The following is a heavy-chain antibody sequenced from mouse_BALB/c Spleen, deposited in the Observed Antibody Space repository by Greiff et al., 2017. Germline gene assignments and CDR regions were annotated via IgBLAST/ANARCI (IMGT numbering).Heavy chain of an antibody. CDR2: IAPGSGST. CDR3: AMGYYDYEEFAY. D-gene: IGHD2-4*01. CDR1: GYTFTSYW. Sequence: DLVKPGASVKLSCKASGYTFTSYWINWIKQRPGQGLEWIGRIAPGSGSTYYNEMFKGKATLTVDTSSSTAYIQLSSLSSEDSAVYFCAMGYYDYEEFAYWGQGTLVTVSA. J-gene: IGHJ3*01. V-gene: IGHV1S41*01.